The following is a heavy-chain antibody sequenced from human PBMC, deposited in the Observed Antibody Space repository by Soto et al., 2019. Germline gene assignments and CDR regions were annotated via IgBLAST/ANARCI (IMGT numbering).Heavy chain of an antibody. J-gene: IGHJ6*02. D-gene: IGHD2-2*01. V-gene: IGHV3-23*01. CDR3: ARKGYCSSTSCPISPYYHYYGMDV. CDR2: ISGSGGST. Sequence: GGSLRLSCAASGFTFSSYAMSWVRQAPGKGLEWVSAISGSGGSTYYADSVKGRFTISRDNSKNTLYLQMNSLRAEDTAVYYCARKGYCSSTSCPISPYYHYYGMDVWGQGTTVTVSS. CDR1: GFTFSSYA.